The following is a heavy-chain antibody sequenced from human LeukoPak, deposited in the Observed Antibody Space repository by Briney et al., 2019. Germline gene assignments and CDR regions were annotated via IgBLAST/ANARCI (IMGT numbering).Heavy chain of an antibody. CDR3: ARDGIVGSPLFKFDY. D-gene: IGHD1-26*01. CDR1: GFTFNNYA. Sequence: GGSLRLSCAASGFTFNNYAIHWVRQAAGKGLEWVAIISFDGGNKYYADSVKGRFTISRDNSKNTLYLQMNSLRAEDTAVYYCARDGIVGSPLFKFDYWGQGTLVTVSS. V-gene: IGHV3-30-3*01. J-gene: IGHJ4*02. CDR2: ISFDGGNK.